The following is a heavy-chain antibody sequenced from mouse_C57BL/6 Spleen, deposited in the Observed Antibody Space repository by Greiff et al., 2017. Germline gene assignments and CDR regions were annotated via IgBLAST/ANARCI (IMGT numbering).Heavy chain of an antibody. CDR3: ARRVEWLLLAY. J-gene: IGHJ3*01. D-gene: IGHD2-3*01. V-gene: IGHV1-80*01. CDR1: GYAFSSYW. Sequence: LQESGAELVKPGASVKISCKASGYAFSSYWMNWVKQRPGKGLEGIGQIYPGDGDTNYNGKFKGKATLTADKSSSTAYMQLSSLTSEDSAVYFCARRVEWLLLAYWGQGTLVTVSA. CDR2: IYPGDGDT.